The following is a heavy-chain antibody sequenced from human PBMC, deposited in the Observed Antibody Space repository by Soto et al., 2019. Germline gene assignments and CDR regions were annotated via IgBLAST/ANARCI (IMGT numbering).Heavy chain of an antibody. CDR3: AKDWNSSGWYVSAFDI. J-gene: IGHJ3*02. CDR2: ISGSGGST. V-gene: IGHV3-23*01. D-gene: IGHD6-19*01. Sequence: EVQLLESGGGLVQPGGSLRLSCAASGFTFSSYAMSWVRQAPGKGLEWVSAISGSGGSTYYADSVKGRFTISRDNAKNTLYLQMNSLRAEDTAVYYCAKDWNSSGWYVSAFDIWGQGTMVTVSS. CDR1: GFTFSSYA.